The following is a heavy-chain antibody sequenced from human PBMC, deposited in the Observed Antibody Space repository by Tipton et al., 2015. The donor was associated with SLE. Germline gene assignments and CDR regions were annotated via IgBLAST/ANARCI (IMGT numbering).Heavy chain of an antibody. J-gene: IGHJ5*02. Sequence: TLSLTCTVSGGSISSYYWSWIRQPAGKGLEWIGHIYTSGGTNYNPSLKSRVTISVDTSKNQFSLKLSSVTAADTAVYYCASWNDYSNYAGFDPWGQGTLVTVSS. CDR2: IYTSGGT. CDR1: GGSISSYY. V-gene: IGHV4-4*07. D-gene: IGHD4-11*01. CDR3: ASWNDYSNYAGFDP.